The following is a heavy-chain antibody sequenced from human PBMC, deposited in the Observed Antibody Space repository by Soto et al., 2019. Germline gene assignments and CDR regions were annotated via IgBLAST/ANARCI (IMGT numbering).Heavy chain of an antibody. V-gene: IGHV3-23*01. Sequence: GGSLRLSCAASGFTFSSYAMSWVRQAPGKGLEWVSAISGSGGSTYYADSVKGRFTISRDNSKNTLYLQMNSLRAEDTAVYYCAKRIAAAGLNSYGMDVWGQGTTVTVSS. CDR3: AKRIAAAGLNSYGMDV. J-gene: IGHJ6*02. D-gene: IGHD6-13*01. CDR1: GFTFSSYA. CDR2: ISGSGGST.